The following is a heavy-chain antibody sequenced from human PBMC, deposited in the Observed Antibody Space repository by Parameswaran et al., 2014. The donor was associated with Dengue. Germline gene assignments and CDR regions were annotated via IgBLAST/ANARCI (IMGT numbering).Heavy chain of an antibody. V-gene: IGHV3-23*01. CDR3: AKEYTSGYWYFDL. D-gene: IGHD5-18*01. CDR2: ISSSGGST. Sequence: GLEWVSTISSSGGSTYYADSVKGRFTISRDNSKNTLYLQMNSLRAEDTAVYYCAKEYTSGYWYFDLWGRGTLVTVSS. J-gene: IGHJ2*01.